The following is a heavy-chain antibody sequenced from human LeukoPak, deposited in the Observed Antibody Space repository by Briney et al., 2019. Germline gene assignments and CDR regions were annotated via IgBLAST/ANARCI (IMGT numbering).Heavy chain of an antibody. CDR2: IYYSGST. D-gene: IGHD3-22*01. CDR1: GGSISSSSYY. CDR3: ATTTRTRSGYYRTDAFDI. Sequence: PSETLSLTCTVSGGSISSSSYYWGWIRQPPGKGLEWIGYIYYSGSTNYNPSLKSRVTISVDTSKNQFSLKLSSVTAADTAVYYCATTTRTRSGYYRTDAFDIWGQGTMVTVSS. V-gene: IGHV4-61*05. J-gene: IGHJ3*02.